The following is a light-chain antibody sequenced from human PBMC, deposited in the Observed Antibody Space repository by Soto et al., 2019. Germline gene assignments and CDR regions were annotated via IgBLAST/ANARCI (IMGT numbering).Light chain of an antibody. J-gene: IGLJ3*02. V-gene: IGLV1-51*01. Sequence: QSVLTQPPSVSAAPGQKVTISCYGSSYNIGNNYVSWYQQFPGTAPKLLIYDNDKRPSRIPDRFSGSKSGTSATLGITGLQTGDEADYYCGTWDSSLSVVVFGGGTKLTVL. CDR1: SYNIGNNY. CDR3: GTWDSSLSVVV. CDR2: DND.